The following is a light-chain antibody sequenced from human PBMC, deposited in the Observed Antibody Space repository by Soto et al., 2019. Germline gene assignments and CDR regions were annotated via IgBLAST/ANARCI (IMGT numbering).Light chain of an antibody. CDR3: QQYNNWPFT. J-gene: IGKJ5*01. Sequence: EIVMTQSPATLSVSPVERATLSCMASQSVSSNLAWYQQKPGQAPRLLIYGASTRATGIPARFSGSGSGTEFTLTISSLQSEDFAVYYCQQYNNWPFTCGQGKRREIK. V-gene: IGKV3D-15*01. CDR2: GAS. CDR1: QSVSSN.